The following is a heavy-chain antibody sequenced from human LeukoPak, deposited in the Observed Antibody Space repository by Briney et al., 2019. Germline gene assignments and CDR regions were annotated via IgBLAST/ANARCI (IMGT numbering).Heavy chain of an antibody. D-gene: IGHD3-3*01. J-gene: IGHJ6*03. Sequence: PGGSLRLSCAASGFTFSSYSMNWVRQAPGKGLEWVSYISSSSSYIYYADSVKGRSTISRDNAKNSLYLQMNSLRAEDTAVYYCARVKGYYDFWSGYYGYMDVWGKGTTVTVSS. CDR2: ISSSSSYI. CDR1: GFTFSSYS. CDR3: ARVKGYYDFWSGYYGYMDV. V-gene: IGHV3-21*01.